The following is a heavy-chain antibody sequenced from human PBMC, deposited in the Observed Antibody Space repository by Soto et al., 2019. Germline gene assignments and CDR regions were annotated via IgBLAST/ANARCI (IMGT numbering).Heavy chain of an antibody. CDR3: GQQTIYYTVDV. D-gene: IGHD3-10*01. CDR1: GGSINSHNW. J-gene: IGHJ6*02. Sequence: SETLSLTCAVSGGSINSHNWWSWVRQTPGKGLEWIGEIYHGGATYYNPSLKGRVTISTDESKNQLSLKLSSVTAADTAVYYCGQQTIYYTVDVWGQGTTVTVS. CDR2: IYHGGAT. V-gene: IGHV4-4*02.